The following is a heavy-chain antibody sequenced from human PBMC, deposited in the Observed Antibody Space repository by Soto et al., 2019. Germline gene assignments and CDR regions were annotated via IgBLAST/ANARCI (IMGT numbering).Heavy chain of an antibody. CDR3: TTDHYPHRPPGYYGMDV. Sequence: PWGSLRLCCASSVFTFRNAWMSWVRQAPGKGLEWVGRIKSKTDGGTTDYAAPVKGRFTISRDDSKNTLYLQMNSLKTEDTAVYYCTTDHYPHRPPGYYGMDVWGQGTTVTVSS. CDR1: VFTFRNAW. D-gene: IGHD1-26*01. V-gene: IGHV3-15*01. CDR2: IKSKTDGGTT. J-gene: IGHJ6*01.